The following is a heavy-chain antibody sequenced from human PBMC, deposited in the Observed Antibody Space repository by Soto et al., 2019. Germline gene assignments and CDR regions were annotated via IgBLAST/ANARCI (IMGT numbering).Heavy chain of an antibody. CDR1: GFTFSNYG. D-gene: IGHD3-9*01. J-gene: IGHJ5*02. V-gene: IGHV3-23*01. Sequence: GGSLRLSCAASGFTFSNYGMYWVRQAPEKGLEWVSAISASGGNTYYADSVKGRFTISRDNSKNTLYLQMNSLRAEDTAVYYCARIVLKEASTSETYDLWGHETLLTVFS. CDR3: ARIVLKEASTSETYDL. CDR2: ISASGGNT.